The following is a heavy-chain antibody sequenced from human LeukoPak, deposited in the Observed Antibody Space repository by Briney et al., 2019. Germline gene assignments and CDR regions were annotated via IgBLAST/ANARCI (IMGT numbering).Heavy chain of an antibody. V-gene: IGHV1-46*01. J-gene: IGHJ5*02. CDR2: INPSGGST. CDR3: ARERYSSSSRLKKNWFDP. D-gene: IGHD6-13*01. CDR1: GYTFTSYY. Sequence: RASVKVSCKASGYTFTSYYMHWVRQAPGQGLEWMGIINPSGGSTSYAQKFQGRVTMTRDMSTSTVYMELSRLRSDDTAVYYCARERYSSSSRLKKNWFDPWGQGTLVTVSS.